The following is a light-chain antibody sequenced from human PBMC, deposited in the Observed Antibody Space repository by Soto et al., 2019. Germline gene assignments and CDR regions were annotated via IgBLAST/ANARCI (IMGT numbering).Light chain of an antibody. CDR1: SSDVGGFNY. Sequence: QSVLTQPASVSGSPGQSITISCTGTSSDVGGFNYVSWYQLHPGKAPKLMIYEVTNRPSGISNRFSGSKSGNTASLTISGLQAEDEADYYCSSYTSSAYVVFGGGTKLTV. CDR3: SSYTSSAYVV. J-gene: IGLJ2*01. V-gene: IGLV2-14*01. CDR2: EVT.